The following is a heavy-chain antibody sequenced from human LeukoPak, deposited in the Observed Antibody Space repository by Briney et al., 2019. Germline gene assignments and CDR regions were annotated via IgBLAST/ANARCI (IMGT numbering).Heavy chain of an antibody. J-gene: IGHJ4*02. CDR3: ARDTDEWYNSPGDY. V-gene: IGHV3-30*04. CDR2: ISYDGSQK. CDR1: GFTLNTYA. D-gene: IGHD1-1*01. Sequence: GGSLRLSCAVSGFTLNTYAMHWVRQAPGKGLEWVAIISYDGSQKYYADSLKGRFTISRDNSRNTPYLQMNSLRDDDTGMYYCARDTDEWYNSPGDYWGQGTLVTVSS.